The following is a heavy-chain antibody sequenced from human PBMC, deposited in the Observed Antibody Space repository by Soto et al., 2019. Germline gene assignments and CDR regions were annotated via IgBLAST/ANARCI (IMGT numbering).Heavy chain of an antibody. CDR2: IYPGDSDT. Sequence: GESLKISCKGSGYSFTSYWIGWVRQMPGKGLEWMGIIYPGDSDTRYSPSFQGQVTISADKSISTAYLQWSSLKASDTAMYYCAINYGSGSTYYYYRMDVWGQGSTVTVS. CDR3: AINYGSGSTYYYYRMDV. J-gene: IGHJ6*02. CDR1: GYSFTSYW. V-gene: IGHV5-51*01. D-gene: IGHD3-10*01.